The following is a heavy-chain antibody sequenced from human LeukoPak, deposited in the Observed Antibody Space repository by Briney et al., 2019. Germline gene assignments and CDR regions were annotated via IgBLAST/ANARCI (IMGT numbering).Heavy chain of an antibody. CDR2: INHSGST. CDR1: GGSFSGYY. Sequence: SETLSLTCAVYGGSFSGYYWSWIRQPPGKGLEWIGEINHSGSTNYNPSLKSRVTISVDTSKNQFSLKLSSVTAADTAVYYCARAVPELLWFGESRQYFDYWGQGTLVTVSS. J-gene: IGHJ4*02. V-gene: IGHV4-34*01. CDR3: ARAVPELLWFGESRQYFDY. D-gene: IGHD3-10*01.